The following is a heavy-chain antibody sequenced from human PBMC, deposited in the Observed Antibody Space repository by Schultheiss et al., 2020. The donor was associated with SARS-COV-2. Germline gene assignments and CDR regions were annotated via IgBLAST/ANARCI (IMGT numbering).Heavy chain of an antibody. CDR3: ARSYGAWYFDL. CDR2: ISSNGGST. D-gene: IGHD3-10*01. Sequence: GGSLRLSCAASGFTFSSYAMHWVRQAPGKGLEYVSAISSNGGSTYYADSVKGRFTISRDNSKNTLYLQMNSLRAEDTAVYYCARSYGAWYFDLWGRGTLVTVSS. CDR1: GFTFSSYA. J-gene: IGHJ2*01. V-gene: IGHV3-64*04.